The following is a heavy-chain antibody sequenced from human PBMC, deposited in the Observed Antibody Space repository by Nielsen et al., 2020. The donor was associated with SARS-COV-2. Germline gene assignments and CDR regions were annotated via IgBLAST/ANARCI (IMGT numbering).Heavy chain of an antibody. J-gene: IGHJ4*02. D-gene: IGHD4-17*01. CDR3: ARGIYGDYYFDY. CDR2: ISSSSSYI. V-gene: IGHV3-21*01. CDR1: GFTFSSYS. Sequence: GESLKISCAAPGFTFSSYSMNWVRQAPGKGLEWVSSISSSSSYIYYADSVKGRFTISRDNAKNSLYLQMNSLRAEDTAVYYCARGIYGDYYFDYWGQGTLVTVSS.